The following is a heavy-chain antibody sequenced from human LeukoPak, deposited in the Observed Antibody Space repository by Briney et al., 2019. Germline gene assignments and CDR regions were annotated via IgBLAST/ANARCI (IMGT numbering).Heavy chain of an antibody. J-gene: IGHJ6*03. Sequence: SVKVSCKASGGTFSSYAISWVRQAPGQGLEWMGGIIPIFGTANYAQKFQGRVTITADESTSTAYMELSSLRSEDTAVYYCARVASSSSDGYYYYYMDVWGKGTTVTVSS. V-gene: IGHV1-69*13. CDR1: GGTFSSYA. D-gene: IGHD6-6*01. CDR3: ARVASSSSDGYYYYYMDV. CDR2: IIPIFGTA.